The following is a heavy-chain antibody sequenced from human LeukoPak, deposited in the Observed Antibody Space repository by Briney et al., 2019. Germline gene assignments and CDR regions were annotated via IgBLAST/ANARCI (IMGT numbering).Heavy chain of an antibody. V-gene: IGHV4-59*12. D-gene: IGHD4-17*01. J-gene: IGHJ4*02. CDR1: GGSISSYY. CDR2: IYHSGST. Sequence: SETLSLTCTVSGGSISSYYWSWIRQPPGKGLEWIGYIYHSGSTYYNPSLKSRVTISVDRSKNQFSLKLSSVTAADTAVYYCARGDYGDYFDYWGQGTLVTVSS. CDR3: ARGDYGDYFDY.